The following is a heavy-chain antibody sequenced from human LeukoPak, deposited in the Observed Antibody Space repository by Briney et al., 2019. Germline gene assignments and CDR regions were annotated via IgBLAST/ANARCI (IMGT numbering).Heavy chain of an antibody. CDR2: ISYDGSNK. D-gene: IGHD4-17*01. V-gene: IGHV3-30*18. CDR1: GFTFSSYA. Sequence: GGSLRLSCAASGFTFSSYAMSWVRQAPGKGLEWVAVISYDGSNKYYADSMKGRFTISRDNSKNTLYLQMNSLRAEDTAVYYCAKDQGYTVTIHTLFDYWGQGTLVTVSS. J-gene: IGHJ4*02. CDR3: AKDQGYTVTIHTLFDY.